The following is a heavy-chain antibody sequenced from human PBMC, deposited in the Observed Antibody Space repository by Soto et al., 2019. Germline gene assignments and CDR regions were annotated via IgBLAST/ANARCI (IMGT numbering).Heavy chain of an antibody. V-gene: IGHV4-30-4*01. Sequence: QVQLQESGPGLVKPSQTLSLTCTVSGGSISSGDYYWSWIRQPPGKGLEWIGYIYYSGSTYYNPSLKSRVTISVDTSKNQFSLKLSSVTAADTAVYYCARDSPMTPDLGGGVDPWGQGTLVTVSS. CDR2: IYYSGST. CDR1: GGSISSGDYY. J-gene: IGHJ5*02. D-gene: IGHD3-16*01. CDR3: ARDSPMTPDLGGGVDP.